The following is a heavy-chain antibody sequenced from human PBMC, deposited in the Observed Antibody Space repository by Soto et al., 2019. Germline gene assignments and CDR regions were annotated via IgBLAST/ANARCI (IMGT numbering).Heavy chain of an antibody. V-gene: IGHV1-8*01. CDR2: MNPNSGNT. D-gene: IGHD3-22*01. CDR3: ARDPYYYDSSGYYNWFDP. J-gene: IGHJ5*02. CDR1: GYTFTSYD. Sequence: QVQLVQSGAEVKKPGASVKVSCKASGYTFTSYDINWVRQATGQGLGWMGWMNPNSGNTGYAQKFQGRVTMTRNTSISTAYMELSSVRSEDTAVYYCARDPYYYDSSGYYNWFDPWGQGTLVTVSS.